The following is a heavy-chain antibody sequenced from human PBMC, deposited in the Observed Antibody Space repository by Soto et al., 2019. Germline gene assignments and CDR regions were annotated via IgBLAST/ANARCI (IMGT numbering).Heavy chain of an antibody. CDR3: ARGIWEMATIRPENY. D-gene: IGHD5-12*01. Sequence: GGSLRLSCTASGFTFGDFAMTWFRQAPGKGPEWVGFIKSKAYGRTTEYAASVKGRSTISRDDSKSIAYLQMNSLTTEDTAVYYCARGIWEMATIRPENYWGQGTPVTVSS. J-gene: IGHJ4*02. CDR2: IKSKAYGRTT. CDR1: GFTFGDFA. V-gene: IGHV3-49*03.